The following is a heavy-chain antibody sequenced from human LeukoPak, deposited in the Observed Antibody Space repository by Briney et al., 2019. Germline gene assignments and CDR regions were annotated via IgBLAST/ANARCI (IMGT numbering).Heavy chain of an antibody. CDR1: GGTFSSYA. D-gene: IGHD3-22*01. CDR2: IIPILGIA. V-gene: IGHV1-69*04. J-gene: IGHJ4*02. Sequence: SVKVSCKASGGTFSSYAISWVRQAPGQGLEWMGRIIPILGIANYAQKFQGRVTITSDKSTSTAYMELSSLRSEDTAVYYCARSAYCYDSSGYGATFDYWGQGTLVTVSS. CDR3: ARSAYCYDSSGYGATFDY.